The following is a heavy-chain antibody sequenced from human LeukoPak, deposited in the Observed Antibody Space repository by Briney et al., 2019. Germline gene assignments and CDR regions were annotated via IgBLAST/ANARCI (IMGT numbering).Heavy chain of an antibody. CDR1: GFTFSSYG. CDR2: ISYDGSNK. J-gene: IGHJ1*01. Sequence: GGSLRLSCAASGFTFSSYGMHWVRQAPGKGLEWVAVISYDGSNKYYADSVKGRFTISRDNSKNTLYLQMNSLRAEDTAVYYCTTDGLHWGQGTLVTVSS. V-gene: IGHV3-30*03. CDR3: TTDGLH.